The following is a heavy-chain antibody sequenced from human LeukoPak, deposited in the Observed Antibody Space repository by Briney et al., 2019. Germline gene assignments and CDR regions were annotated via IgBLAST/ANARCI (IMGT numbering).Heavy chain of an antibody. CDR1: GFTFSSYG. J-gene: IGHJ4*02. CDR3: ARSSGSYYAGFDY. V-gene: IGHV3-33*01. CDR2: IWYDGSNK. D-gene: IGHD1-26*01. Sequence: GGSLRLSCAASGFTFSSYGMHWVRQAPGKGLEWVADIWYDGSNKYYADSVKGRFTISRDNSKNTLYLQMNSLRAEDTAVYYCARSSGSYYAGFDYWGQGTLVTVSS.